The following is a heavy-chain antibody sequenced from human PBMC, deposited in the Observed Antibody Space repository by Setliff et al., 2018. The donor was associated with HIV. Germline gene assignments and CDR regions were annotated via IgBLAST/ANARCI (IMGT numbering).Heavy chain of an antibody. Sequence: GGSLRLSCAASGFSFSRYAMGWVRQAPGKGLEWVSSLSGSGVTSYYADSVKGRFSISRDNTKNTLYLQMNSLRPEDTALYYCTKDYHVAATDYWGQGTLVTVSS. CDR2: LSGSGVTS. J-gene: IGHJ4*02. D-gene: IGHD6-13*01. V-gene: IGHV3-23*01. CDR1: GFSFSRYA. CDR3: TKDYHVAATDY.